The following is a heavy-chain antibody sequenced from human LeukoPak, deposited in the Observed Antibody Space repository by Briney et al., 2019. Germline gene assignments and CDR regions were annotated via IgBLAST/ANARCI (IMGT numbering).Heavy chain of an antibody. CDR3: AKDPGRFVVVPAAIDY. V-gene: IGHV3-30*18. CDR1: GFTFSSYG. D-gene: IGHD2-2*02. Sequence: GRSLRLSCAASGFTFSSYGMHWVRQAPGKGLEWVAVISYDGSNKYYADTVKGRFTISRDNSKNTLYLQMNSMRAEDTAVYYCAKDPGRFVVVPAAIDYWGQGTLVTVSS. J-gene: IGHJ4*02. CDR2: ISYDGSNK.